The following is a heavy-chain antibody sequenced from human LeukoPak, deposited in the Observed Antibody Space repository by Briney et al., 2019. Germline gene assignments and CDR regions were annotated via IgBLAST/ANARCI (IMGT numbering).Heavy chain of an antibody. CDR1: GGSFSGYY. Sequence: SETLSLTCAVYGGSFSGYYWSWIRQPPGKGLEWIGEINHSGSTNYNPSLKSRVTISVDTSNKQFSLRLSSVTAADTAVYYCARGLSAIVYWGQGTLVTVSS. D-gene: IGHD2-15*01. CDR3: ARGLSAIVY. V-gene: IGHV4-34*01. CDR2: INHSGST. J-gene: IGHJ4*02.